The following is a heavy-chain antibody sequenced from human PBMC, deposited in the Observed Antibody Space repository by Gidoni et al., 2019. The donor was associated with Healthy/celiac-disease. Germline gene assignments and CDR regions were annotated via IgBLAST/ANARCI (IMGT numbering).Heavy chain of an antibody. Sequence: EVQLVESGGGLVQPGRSLRLSCAASGFPFDDYAIHWVRQAPGKGLGWVSGISWNSGSIGYADSVKGRFTISRDNAKNSLYLQMNSLRAEDTALYYCAKGPGDYDSSGYYPDWGQGTLVTVSS. CDR2: ISWNSGSI. CDR1: GFPFDDYA. V-gene: IGHV3-9*01. CDR3: AKGPGDYDSSGYYPD. D-gene: IGHD3-22*01. J-gene: IGHJ1*01.